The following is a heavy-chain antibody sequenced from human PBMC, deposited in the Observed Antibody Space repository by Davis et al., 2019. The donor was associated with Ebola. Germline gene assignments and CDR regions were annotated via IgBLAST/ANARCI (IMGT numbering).Heavy chain of an antibody. D-gene: IGHD3-10*01. CDR3: ARGIITMVRGVGGNWFDP. CDR1: GGSISSYY. V-gene: IGHV4-59*12. J-gene: IGHJ5*02. CDR2: IYYSGST. Sequence: PSETLSLTCTVSGGSISSYYWSWIRQPPGKGLEWIGYIYYSGSTYYNPSLKSRVTISVDTSKNQFSLKLSSVTAADTAVYYCARGIITMVRGVGGNWFDPWGQGTLVTVSS.